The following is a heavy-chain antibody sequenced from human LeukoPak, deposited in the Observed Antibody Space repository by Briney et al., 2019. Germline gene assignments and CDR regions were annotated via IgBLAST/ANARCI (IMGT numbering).Heavy chain of an antibody. CDR3: AREGVTIFGVVIQNSETFGYYGMDV. D-gene: IGHD3-3*01. CDR1: GFTFSSYS. CDR2: ISSSSSYI. Sequence: GGSLRLSCAASGFTFSSYSMNWVRQAPGKGLEWVSSISSSSSYIYYADSVKGRFTISRDNAKNSLYLQMNSLRAEDTAVYYCAREGVTIFGVVIQNSETFGYYGMDVWGQGTTVTISS. V-gene: IGHV3-21*01. J-gene: IGHJ6*02.